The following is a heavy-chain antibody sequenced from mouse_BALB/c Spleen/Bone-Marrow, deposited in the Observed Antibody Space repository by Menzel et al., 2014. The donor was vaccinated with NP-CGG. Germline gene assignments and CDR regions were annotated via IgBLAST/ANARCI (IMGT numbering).Heavy chain of an antibody. D-gene: IGHD2-4*01. CDR3: ARSGDYGGFDY. CDR1: GYTFTSYW. J-gene: IGHJ2*01. Sequence: VQLQQSGAELAKPGASVKMSCKASGYTFTSYWMHWVKQRPGQGLEWIGYINPSTGYTEYNQKFKDKATLTADKSSSTAYMQLGSLTSEDSAVYYCARSGDYGGFDYWGQGTTLTVSS. V-gene: IGHV1-7*01. CDR2: INPSTGYT.